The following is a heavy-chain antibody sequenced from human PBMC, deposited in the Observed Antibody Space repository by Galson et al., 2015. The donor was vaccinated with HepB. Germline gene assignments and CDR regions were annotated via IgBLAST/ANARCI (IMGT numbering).Heavy chain of an antibody. CDR3: ARDGDGAVEYDH. D-gene: IGHD6-19*01. CDR2: INLDGSQT. V-gene: IGHV3-7*01. CDR1: EFTFSTYW. Sequence: SLRLSCAASEFTFSTYWMSWVRQAPGKGLESVANINLDGSQTFYVDSVKGRFTISRDNAKDSLFLQMNSLRAEDTAVYYCARDGDGAVEYDHWGQGTLDTVSS. J-gene: IGHJ4*02.